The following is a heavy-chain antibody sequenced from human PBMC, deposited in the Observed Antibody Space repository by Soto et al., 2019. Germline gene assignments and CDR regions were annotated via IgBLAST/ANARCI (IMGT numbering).Heavy chain of an antibody. CDR1: GFSFSIYA. V-gene: IGHV3-30-3*01. D-gene: IGHD2-15*01. J-gene: IGHJ6*02. CDR2: KSYDGSNK. CDR3: ARELVAPSDNYYGLDF. Sequence: QVQLVESGGGVVQPGRSMRLSCAASGFSFSIYALHWVRQAPGKGLEWVVGKSYDGSNKYYADSVEGRFTISRDNSTNTLTLQMNGLRPEDTAVYFCARELVAPSDNYYGLDFWGQGTTVTVSS.